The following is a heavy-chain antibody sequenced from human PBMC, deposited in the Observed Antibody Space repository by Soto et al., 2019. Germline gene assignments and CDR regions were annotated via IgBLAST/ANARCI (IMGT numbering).Heavy chain of an antibody. CDR2: ISYDGSNK. D-gene: IGHD2-15*01. V-gene: IGHV3-30-3*01. CDR3: ARDMDCSGGSCYGAAQYFQL. J-gene: IGHJ1*01. CDR1: GFTFSSYA. Sequence: QVQLVESGGGVVQPGRSLRLSCAASGFTFSSYAMHWVRQAPGKGLEWVAVISYDGSNKYYADSVKGRFTISRDNSKNTLYLQMNSLRAEDTAVYYCARDMDCSGGSCYGAAQYFQLWGQGTLVTVSS.